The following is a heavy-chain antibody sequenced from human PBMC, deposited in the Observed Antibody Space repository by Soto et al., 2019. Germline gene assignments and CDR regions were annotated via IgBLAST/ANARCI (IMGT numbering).Heavy chain of an antibody. J-gene: IGHJ4*02. CDR1: GGTFSSYT. D-gene: IGHD3-22*01. Sequence: ASVKVSCKASGGTFSSYTISWVRQAPGQGLEWMGWISAYNGNTNYAQKLQGRVTMTTDTSTSTAYMELRSLRSDDTAVYYCARDPSEIYYYDSSGYFPRTDFDYWGQGTLVTVSS. V-gene: IGHV1-18*01. CDR3: ARDPSEIYYYDSSGYFPRTDFDY. CDR2: ISAYNGNT.